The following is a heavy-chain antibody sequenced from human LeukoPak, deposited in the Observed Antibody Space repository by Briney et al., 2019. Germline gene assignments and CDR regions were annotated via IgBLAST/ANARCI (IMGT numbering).Heavy chain of an antibody. V-gene: IGHV4-39*01. Sequence: SETLSVTCTISGDSISSSSYYWDWIRQCPGKGLEWIGTIHYSGSTYYNASLKSRLFISIDTSNNQFSLRLSFVTAADTAVYYCARRRYYDSTGYLDWGQGTLITVSS. D-gene: IGHD3-22*01. J-gene: IGHJ1*01. CDR3: ARRRYYDSTGYLD. CDR2: IHYSGST. CDR1: GDSISSSSYY.